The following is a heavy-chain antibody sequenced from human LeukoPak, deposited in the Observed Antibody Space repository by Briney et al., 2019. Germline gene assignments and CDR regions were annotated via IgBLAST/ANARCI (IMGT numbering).Heavy chain of an antibody. D-gene: IGHD3-16*02. CDR3: ARAVRDYVWGSYHSLDY. V-gene: IGHV4-34*01. Sequence: SETLSLTCAVYGGSFSGYYWSWIRQPPGKGLEWIGEINHSGSTNYNPSLKSRVTISVDTSKNQFSLKLSSVTAADTAVYYCARAVRDYVWGSYHSLDYWGQGTLVTVSS. CDR2: INHSGST. J-gene: IGHJ4*02. CDR1: GGSFSGYY.